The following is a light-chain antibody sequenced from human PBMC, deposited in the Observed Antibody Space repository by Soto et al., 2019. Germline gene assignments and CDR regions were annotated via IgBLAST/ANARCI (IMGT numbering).Light chain of an antibody. CDR2: DVN. V-gene: IGLV2-8*01. J-gene: IGLJ1*01. Sequence: QSALTQPPSASGSPGQSVAISCTGTASDIGGYSFVSWYQQHPGKAPKLLIYDVNKRPSGVPDRFSGSKSGNTASLTVSGLQAEDEAEYYCSAHGGTNPYVFCTGTKLTVL. CDR1: ASDIGGYSF. CDR3: SAHGGTNPYV.